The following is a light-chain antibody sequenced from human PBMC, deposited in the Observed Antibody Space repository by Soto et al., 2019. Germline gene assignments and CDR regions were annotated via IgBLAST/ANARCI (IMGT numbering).Light chain of an antibody. Sequence: QSALTQPPSASGTPGQRITISCSGSSSNIGIDFVYWYQQLPGTAPKLLIYHDNQRPSGVPDRFSGSKSGTSASLVIGGLRSEDEADYYCASWDDSLRGYVFGTATKVTVL. J-gene: IGLJ1*01. CDR3: ASWDDSLRGYV. V-gene: IGLV1-47*02. CDR1: SSNIGIDF. CDR2: HDN.